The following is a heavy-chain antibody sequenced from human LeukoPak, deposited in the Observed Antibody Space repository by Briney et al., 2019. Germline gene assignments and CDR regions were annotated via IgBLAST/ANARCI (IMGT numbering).Heavy chain of an antibody. CDR3: ARSRLGYCSGGSCYSFSFDP. V-gene: IGHV3-74*03. D-gene: IGHD2-15*01. J-gene: IGHJ5*02. CDR1: GFTFSSYW. Sequence: GGSLRLSCAASGFTFSSYWMHWVRQTPGKGLVWVSRINSDGSITTYADSVKGRFTISRDNAKKTLYLQMNSLRAEDTAVYYCARSRLGYCSGGSCYSFSFDPWGQGTLVTVSS. CDR2: INSDGSIT.